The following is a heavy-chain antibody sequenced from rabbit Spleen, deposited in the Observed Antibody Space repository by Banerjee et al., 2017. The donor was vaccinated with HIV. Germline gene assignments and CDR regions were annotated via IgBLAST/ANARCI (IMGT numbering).Heavy chain of an antibody. D-gene: IGHD4-1*01. V-gene: IGHV1S45*01. CDR3: VRDLSSGWGGVYYFNF. CDR2: IHSVIITKT. CDR1: GFDLNRYYY. J-gene: IGHJ4*01. Sequence: QEQLEESGGGLVKPEGSLTLTCKASGFDLNRYYYMCWVRQAPGKGLEWIGCIHSVIITKTFYASWAKGRFTISKTSSPTVFLQMTSLTAADTATYFCVRDLSSGWGGVYYFNFWGPGTLVTVS.